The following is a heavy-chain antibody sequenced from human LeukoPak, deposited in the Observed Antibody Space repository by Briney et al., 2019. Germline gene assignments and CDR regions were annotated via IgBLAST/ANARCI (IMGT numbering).Heavy chain of an antibody. CDR3: ARVSNSAAY. Sequence: PSETLSLTCAVYGGSFSDSYWSWIRQPPGEGLEWVGEISHSGDTNYNPSLKSRVTISVDTSKNQFSLNLSSVTAADTAVYYCARVSNSAAYWGQGTLVTVSS. J-gene: IGHJ4*02. CDR1: GGSFSDSY. D-gene: IGHD4-23*01. V-gene: IGHV4-34*01. CDR2: ISHSGDT.